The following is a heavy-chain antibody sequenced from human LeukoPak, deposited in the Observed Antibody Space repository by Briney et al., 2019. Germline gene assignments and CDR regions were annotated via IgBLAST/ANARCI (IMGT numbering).Heavy chain of an antibody. CDR1: GFTFSTYS. CDR2: VSSRSDYI. J-gene: IGHJ5*02. V-gene: IGHV3-21*01. D-gene: IGHD2-2*01. CDR3: AREGFGYCSSTSCLNWFDP. Sequence: SGGSLRLSCAASGFTFSTYSMYWVGQAPGKGLEWVSDVSSRSDYIYYADSVKGRFTISRDNAKNSLYLQMNSLRAEDTAVYYCAREGFGYCSSTSCLNWFDPWGQGTLVTVSS.